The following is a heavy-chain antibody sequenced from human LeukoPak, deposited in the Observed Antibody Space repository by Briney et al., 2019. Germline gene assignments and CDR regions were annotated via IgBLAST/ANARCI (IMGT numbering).Heavy chain of an antibody. CDR3: ARGPDNTYYYDRSGGGVQNFDY. CDR2: INHSGST. J-gene: IGHJ4*02. D-gene: IGHD3-22*01. Sequence: KPSETLSLTCAVYGGSFSGYYWSWIRQPPRKGLEWIGEINHSGSTNYNPSLKSRVTISVDTSKNQFSLKLSSVTAADTAVYYCARGPDNTYYYDRSGGGVQNFDYWGQGTLVTVSS. CDR1: GGSFSGYY. V-gene: IGHV4-34*01.